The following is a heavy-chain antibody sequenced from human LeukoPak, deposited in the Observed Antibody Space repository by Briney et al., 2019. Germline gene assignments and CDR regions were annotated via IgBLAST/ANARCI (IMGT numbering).Heavy chain of an antibody. V-gene: IGHV4-59*11. CDR3: ARSRGSMYSSSWYRLKYYYMDV. D-gene: IGHD6-13*01. Sequence: SETLSLTCTVSGGSISSHYWSWIRQRPGKGLEWIGYIYYSGSTNYNPSLKSRVTISVDTSKNQFSLKLSSVTAADTAVYYCARSRGSMYSSSWYRLKYYYMDVWGKGTTVTVSS. CDR2: IYYSGST. J-gene: IGHJ6*03. CDR1: GGSISSHY.